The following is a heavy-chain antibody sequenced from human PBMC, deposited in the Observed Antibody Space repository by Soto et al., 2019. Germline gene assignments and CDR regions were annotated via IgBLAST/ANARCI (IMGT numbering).Heavy chain of an antibody. CDR3: ARDWRSMAVANDAFDI. J-gene: IGHJ3*02. Sequence: AGGSLRLSCAASGFTFSDYYMSWIRQAPGKGLEWVSYISSSSSYTNYADSVKGRFTISRDNAKNSLYLQMNSLRAEDTAVYYCARDWRSMAVANDAFDIWGQGTMVTVSS. V-gene: IGHV3-11*06. CDR1: GFTFSDYY. D-gene: IGHD6-19*01. CDR2: ISSSSSYT.